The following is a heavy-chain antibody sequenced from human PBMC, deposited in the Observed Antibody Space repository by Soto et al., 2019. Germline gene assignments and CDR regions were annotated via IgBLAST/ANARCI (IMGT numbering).Heavy chain of an antibody. J-gene: IGHJ5*01. CDR2: INPSTGGT. CDR1: RYTFTSFH. V-gene: IGHV1-46*01. Sequence: GASVKFSCKASRYTFTSFHIHWVRQVPGQGLEWMGEINPSTGGTGYEQNFQGRVTFTRDTPASTVYLELRSLRSDDTAFYYCARSSGGVFGIIIEGSNWFGSWGQGTLVTVSS. D-gene: IGHD1-26*01. CDR3: ARSSGGVFGIIIEGSNWFGS.